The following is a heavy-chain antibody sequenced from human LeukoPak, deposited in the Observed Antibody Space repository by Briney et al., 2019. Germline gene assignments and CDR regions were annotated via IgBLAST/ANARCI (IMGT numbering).Heavy chain of an antibody. D-gene: IGHD2-15*01. CDR2: IYYSGST. Sequence: SETLSLTCTVSGGSISSSSYYWGWIRQPPGKGLEWIGSIYYSGSTYYNPSLKSRVTISVDTSKNQFSLKLSSVTAADTAVYYCRVVVAATPEYYYYYGMDVWGQGTTVTVSS. V-gene: IGHV4-39*07. CDR1: GGSISSSSYY. CDR3: RVVVAATPEYYYYYGMDV. J-gene: IGHJ6*02.